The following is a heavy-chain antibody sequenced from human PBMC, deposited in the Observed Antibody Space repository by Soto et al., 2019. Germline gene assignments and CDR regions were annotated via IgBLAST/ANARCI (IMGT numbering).Heavy chain of an antibody. CDR2: IIPIFGTA. V-gene: IGHV1-69*01. J-gene: IGHJ4*02. CDR3: ARDDGGDGYHGTPFDY. D-gene: IGHD2-21*01. Sequence: QVQLVQSGAEVKKPGSSVKVSCKASGGTFSSYAISWVRQAPGQGLECMGGIIPIFGTANYAQKFQGRVTITADESTSTAYMELSSLRSEDTAVYYCARDDGGDGYHGTPFDYWGQGTLVTVSS. CDR1: GGTFSSYA.